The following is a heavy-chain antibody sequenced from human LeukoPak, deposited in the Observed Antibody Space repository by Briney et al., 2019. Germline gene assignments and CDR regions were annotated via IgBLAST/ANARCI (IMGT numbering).Heavy chain of an antibody. CDR3: AREVVETLPSYLVVLTNPRQYYYYMDV. D-gene: IGHD2-8*02. V-gene: IGHV1-69*13. CDR2: IIPIFGTA. Sequence: GASVKVSCKASGGTFSSYAISWVRQAPGQGLEWMGGIIPIFGTANYAQKFQGRVTITADESTSTAYMELSSLRSEDTAVYYCAREVVETLPSYLVVLTNPRQYYYYMDVWGKGTRSPSP. J-gene: IGHJ6*03. CDR1: GGTFSSYA.